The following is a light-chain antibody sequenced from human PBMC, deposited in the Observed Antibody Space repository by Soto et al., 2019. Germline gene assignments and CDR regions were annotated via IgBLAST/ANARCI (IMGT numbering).Light chain of an antibody. CDR1: QSVSSY. V-gene: IGKV3-11*01. CDR2: DAS. J-gene: IGKJ5*01. CDR3: QQYGSSIT. Sequence: EIVRTQSPSTLSLSPGERSTLSCRASQSVSSYLAWYQQKPGQAPRLLIYDASNRATGIPARFSGSGSGTDFTLTISRLEPEDFAVFYCQQYGSSITFGQGTRLETK.